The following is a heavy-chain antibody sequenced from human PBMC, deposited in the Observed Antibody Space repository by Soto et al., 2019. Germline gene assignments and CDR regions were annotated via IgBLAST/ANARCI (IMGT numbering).Heavy chain of an antibody. D-gene: IGHD1-26*01. CDR3: ARGRVDGGELDV. J-gene: IGHJ4*02. CDR2: IWYDASNK. V-gene: IGHV3-33*01. CDR1: GFTFRTYG. Sequence: VQLVESGGGVVQPGRSLRLSCAASGFTFRTYGMYWVRQAPGKGLEWVAVIWYDASNKYYADSVKGRFTISRDNSENTLYLQMNSLRAEDTAVYYCARGRVDGGELDVWGQGTLVTVSS.